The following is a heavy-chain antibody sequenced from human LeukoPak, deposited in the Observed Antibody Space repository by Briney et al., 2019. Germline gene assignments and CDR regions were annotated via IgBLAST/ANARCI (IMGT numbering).Heavy chain of an antibody. D-gene: IGHD3-10*01. V-gene: IGHV3-64D*06. J-gene: IGHJ4*02. CDR2: ISSNGSST. CDR1: GFTFSSYA. CDR3: VKRLWFGELLYGPFDY. Sequence: GGSLRLSCSASGFTFSSYAMHWVGQAPGKGLEYVSAISSNGSSTYYADSVKGRFTISRDNSKNTLYLQMSSLRAEDTAVYYCVKRLWFGELLYGPFDYWGQGTLVTVSS.